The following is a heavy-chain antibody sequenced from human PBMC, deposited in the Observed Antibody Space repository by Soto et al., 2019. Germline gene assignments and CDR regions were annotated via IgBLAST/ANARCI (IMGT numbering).Heavy chain of an antibody. D-gene: IGHD2-21*02. CDR1: GFTFSSYW. CDR3: ARGCGGDCYHDTFDI. CDR2: INSDESST. Sequence: VGSLRLSCAASGFTFSSYWMYWVSQAPGKGLVWVSRINSDESSTTYADSVKGRFTSSRDNAKKTLYLQMNSLRGEDTAVYYCARGCGGDCYHDTFDIWGQGTMVTVSS. J-gene: IGHJ3*02. V-gene: IGHV3-74*01.